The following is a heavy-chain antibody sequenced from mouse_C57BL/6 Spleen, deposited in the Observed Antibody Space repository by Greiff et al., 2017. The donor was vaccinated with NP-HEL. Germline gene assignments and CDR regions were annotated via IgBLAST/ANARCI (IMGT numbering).Heavy chain of an antibody. CDR3: ARGRLRRPHYYAMDY. J-gene: IGHJ4*01. D-gene: IGHD2-4*01. CDR2: IYPGSGST. Sequence: QVQLQQPGAELVKPGASVKMSCKASGYTFTSYWITWVKQRPGQGLEWIGDIYPGSGSTNYNEKFKSKATLTVDTSSSTAYMKLSSLTSEDSAVYYCARGRLRRPHYYAMDYWGQGTSVTVSS. CDR1: GYTFTSYW. V-gene: IGHV1-55*01.